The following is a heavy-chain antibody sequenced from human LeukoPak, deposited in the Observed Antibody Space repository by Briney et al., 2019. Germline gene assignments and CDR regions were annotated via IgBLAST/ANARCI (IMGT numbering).Heavy chain of an antibody. Sequence: PGGSLRLSCAASGFTFSSSWMHWVRQGPGKGLAWVSRISGEGSSTSYADSVKGRFTISRDNAKNTLYLQMNSLRAEDTAVYYCPSANMGLNWGQGTLVTVSS. D-gene: IGHD1/OR15-1a*01. CDR3: PSANMGLN. J-gene: IGHJ4*02. CDR1: GFTFSSSW. CDR2: ISGEGSST. V-gene: IGHV3-74*01.